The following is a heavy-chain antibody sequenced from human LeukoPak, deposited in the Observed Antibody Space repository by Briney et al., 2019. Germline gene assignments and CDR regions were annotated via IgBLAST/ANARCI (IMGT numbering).Heavy chain of an antibody. D-gene: IGHD5-18*01. V-gene: IGHV1-8*03. J-gene: IGHJ4*02. CDR2: LNPNSDNA. Sequence: GASVTVSCKASGYTFTNYDINWVRQAAGQGLEWMGWLNPNSDNADYAQKFQDRVTITRDTSISTAYMELSSLRSDDTAVYYCARGGGYTYGLYYFDYWGQGTLVTVSS. CDR1: GYTFTNYD. CDR3: ARGGGYTYGLYYFDY.